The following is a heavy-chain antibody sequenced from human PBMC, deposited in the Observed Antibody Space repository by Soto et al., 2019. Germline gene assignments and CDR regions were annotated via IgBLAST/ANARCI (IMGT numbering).Heavy chain of an antibody. Sequence: PSDTLSLTCTISGYSISSSTYFWGWIRQPPGKGLEWIGSVDYSGTTYYDTSLRTRATISVDTSKNQFSLKVRSVTAADTAVYYCARVGGSLTTGFDYWGKGNLVTVSS. J-gene: IGHJ4*02. D-gene: IGHD1-1*01. CDR3: ARVGGSLTTGFDY. CDR1: GYSISSSTYF. CDR2: VDYSGTT. V-gene: IGHV4-39*01.